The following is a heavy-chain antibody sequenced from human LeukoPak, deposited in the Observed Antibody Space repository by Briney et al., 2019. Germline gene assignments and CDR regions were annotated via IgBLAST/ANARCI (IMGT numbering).Heavy chain of an antibody. V-gene: IGHV3-48*01. Sequence: GGSLRLSCAASGFTFSSYSMNWVRQAPGKGLEWVSYISSSSSTIYYADSVKGRFTISRDNAKNSLYLQMNSLRAEDTAVYYCAREGYSSGWAIDYWGQGTLVTVSS. J-gene: IGHJ4*02. CDR3: AREGYSSGWAIDY. D-gene: IGHD6-19*01. CDR2: ISSSSSTI. CDR1: GFTFSSYS.